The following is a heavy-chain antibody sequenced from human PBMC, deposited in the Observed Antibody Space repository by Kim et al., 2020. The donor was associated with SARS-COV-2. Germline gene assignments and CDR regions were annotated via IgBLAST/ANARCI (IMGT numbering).Heavy chain of an antibody. CDR2: GSST. J-gene: IGHJ4*02. CDR3: VREPSN. V-gene: IGHV3-11*01. Sequence: GSSTDSDDSVNGRFTISRASAKRSVSLQMNSLTPEDTAVYYCVREPSNWGQGTLVTVSS.